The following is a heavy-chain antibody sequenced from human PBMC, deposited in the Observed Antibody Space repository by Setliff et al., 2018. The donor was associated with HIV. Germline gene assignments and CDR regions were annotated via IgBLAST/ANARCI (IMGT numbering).Heavy chain of an antibody. V-gene: IGHV3-48*04. J-gene: IGHJ4*02. Sequence: PGGSLRLSCTASGFTFTKFAMSWVRQAPGKGLEWVSYITSGSDIVYYADSVKGRFTISRDNARNSLYLQMNSQRVEDTAVYYCVSHLFGISPPGKDWGQGTLVTVSS. CDR2: ITSGSDIV. CDR3: VSHLFGISPPGKD. D-gene: IGHD3-16*01. CDR1: GFTFTKFA.